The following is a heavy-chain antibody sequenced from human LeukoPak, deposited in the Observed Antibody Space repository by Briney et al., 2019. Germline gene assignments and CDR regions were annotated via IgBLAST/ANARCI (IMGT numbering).Heavy chain of an antibody. V-gene: IGHV4-59*01. CDR1: GGSISSYY. D-gene: IGHD3-10*01. J-gene: IGHJ4*02. CDR3: ARGSGVSSDY. CDR2: IYYSGST. Sequence: SETLYLTCNVSGGSISSYYWRWIRQPPGKGLEWIGYIYYSGSTNYNPSLKSRVTISVDTSKNQFSLKLSSVTAADTAVYYCARGSGVSSDYWGQGTLVTVYS.